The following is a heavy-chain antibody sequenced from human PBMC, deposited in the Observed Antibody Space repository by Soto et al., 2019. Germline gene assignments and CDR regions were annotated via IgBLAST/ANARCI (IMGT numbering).Heavy chain of an antibody. CDR1: GGSVSSGSYY. Sequence: QVQLQESGPGLVKPSETLSLTCTVSGGSVSSGSYYWSWIRQPPGKGLEWIGYIYYSGSTNYNPSLKSRXXIXVXKSNNQFSLQLSSVTAADTAVYCCASLSTWSWNSDYWGQGTLVTVSS. D-gene: IGHD1-26*01. CDR2: IYYSGST. V-gene: IGHV4-61*01. J-gene: IGHJ4*02. CDR3: ASLSTWSWNSDY.